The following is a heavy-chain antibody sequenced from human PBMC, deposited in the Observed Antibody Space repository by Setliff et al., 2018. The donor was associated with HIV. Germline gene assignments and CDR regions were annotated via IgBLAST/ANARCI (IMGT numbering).Heavy chain of an antibody. CDR1: GFTFGPFW. Sequence: GSLRLSCVASGFTFGPFWMHWVRQAPGKGLEWVSYINSDGSITAKFNGYVKEYAASVQGRFTISRDDSKDSLFLQMNNLKTEDTAVYYCVRAAAGLDIWSQKILVTVSS. J-gene: IGHJ4*02. CDR2: ITAKFNGYVK. V-gene: IGHV3-72*01. D-gene: IGHD3-16*01. CDR3: VRAAAGLDI.